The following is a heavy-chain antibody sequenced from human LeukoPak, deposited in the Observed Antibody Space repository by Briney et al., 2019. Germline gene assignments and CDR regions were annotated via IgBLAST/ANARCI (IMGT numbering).Heavy chain of an antibody. CDR3: ARVSRGYSYGRVDY. CDR1: GGTFSSYA. Sequence: ASVKVSCKASGGTFSSYAISWVRQAPGQGLEWMGWISAYNGNTNYAQKLQGRVTMTTDTSTSTAYMELRSLRSDDTAVYYCARVSRGYSYGRVDYWGQGTLVTVSS. CDR2: ISAYNGNT. J-gene: IGHJ4*02. V-gene: IGHV1-18*01. D-gene: IGHD5-18*01.